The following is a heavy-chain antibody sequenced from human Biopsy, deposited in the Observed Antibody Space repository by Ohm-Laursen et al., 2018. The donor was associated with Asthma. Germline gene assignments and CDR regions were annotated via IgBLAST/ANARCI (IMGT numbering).Heavy chain of an antibody. V-gene: IGHV1-69*13. CDR2: INSVFGTT. J-gene: IGHJ4*02. Sequence: GGSVKVSCKSLGGTFNTYVIGWVRQVPGQGLEWMGGINSVFGTTTYPQKFQDRVTITADDSTSTVYMELSSLRSEDTAVYYCARKAGSCISRTCYSLDFWGQGTLVTVSS. CDR1: GGTFNTYV. CDR3: ARKAGSCISRTCYSLDF. D-gene: IGHD2-2*01.